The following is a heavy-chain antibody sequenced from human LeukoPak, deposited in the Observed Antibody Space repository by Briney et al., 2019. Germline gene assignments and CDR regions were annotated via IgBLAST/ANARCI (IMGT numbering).Heavy chain of an antibody. V-gene: IGHV3-7*01. CDR3: VRESRSGSYSGY. CDR2: INQGGSDK. D-gene: IGHD1-26*01. Sequence: GGSLRLSCAASGFTFISYWMSWVRQAPGKGLEWVANINQGGSDKHYVDSRFTISRDNANNSLYLQMNSLRAEDTAVYYCVRESRSGSYSGYWGQGTLVTVSS. J-gene: IGHJ4*02. CDR1: GFTFISYW.